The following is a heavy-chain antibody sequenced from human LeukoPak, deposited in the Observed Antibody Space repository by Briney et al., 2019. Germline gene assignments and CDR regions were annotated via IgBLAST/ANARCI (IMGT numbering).Heavy chain of an antibody. V-gene: IGHV3-48*04. CDR2: ISSSGSTI. Sequence: GGSLRLSCAASGFTFSSYWMSWVRQAPGKGLEWVSYISSSGSTIYYADSVKGRFTISRDNAKNSLYLQMNSLRAEDTAVYYCARKRLDDFWSGYYFRDDYWGQGTLVTVSS. CDR1: GFTFSSYW. J-gene: IGHJ4*02. D-gene: IGHD3-3*01. CDR3: ARKRLDDFWSGYYFRDDY.